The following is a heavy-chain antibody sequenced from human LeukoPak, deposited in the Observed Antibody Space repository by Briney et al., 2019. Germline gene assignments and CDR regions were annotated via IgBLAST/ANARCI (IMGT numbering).Heavy chain of an antibody. CDR3: AKVNYYESSDIGLFDY. J-gene: IGHJ4*02. Sequence: QPGGSLRLSCAASGFTFSSYAMSWVRQAPGKGLEWVSGISGSGTSTFYADSVRGRFTISKDHSKNTLYLQMNSLRAGDTAVYYCAKVNYYESSDIGLFDYWGQGTLVTVSS. CDR1: GFTFSSYA. D-gene: IGHD3-22*01. CDR2: ISGSGTST. V-gene: IGHV3-23*01.